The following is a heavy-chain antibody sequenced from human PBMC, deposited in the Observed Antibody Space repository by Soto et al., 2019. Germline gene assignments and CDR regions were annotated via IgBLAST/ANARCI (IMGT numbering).Heavy chain of an antibody. D-gene: IGHD2-15*01. J-gene: IGHJ5*02. CDR2: ISAYNGNT. CDR3: ARGGVVRAATSHWFNP. V-gene: IGHV1-18*01. Sequence: ASVKVSCKASGYTLTSYGISWVRQAPGQGLEWMGWISAYNGNTNYAQKLQGRVTMTTDTSTSTAYMELRSLRSDDTAVYYWARGGVVRAATSHWFNPWGQGTLVTVS. CDR1: GYTLTSYG.